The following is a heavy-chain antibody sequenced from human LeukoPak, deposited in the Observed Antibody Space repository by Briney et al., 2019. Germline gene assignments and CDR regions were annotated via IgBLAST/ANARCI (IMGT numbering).Heavy chain of an antibody. V-gene: IGHV4-34*01. CDR3: ARGRYYGSGSYYNVGSLFDY. CDR1: GGSFSGYY. D-gene: IGHD3-10*01. J-gene: IGHJ4*02. CDR2: INHSGST. Sequence: TSETLSLTCAVYGGSFSGYYWSWIRRPPGKGLEWIGEINHSGSTNYNPSLKSRVTISVDTSKNQFSLKLSSVTAADTAVYYCARGRYYGSGSYYNVGSLFDYWGQGTLVTVSS.